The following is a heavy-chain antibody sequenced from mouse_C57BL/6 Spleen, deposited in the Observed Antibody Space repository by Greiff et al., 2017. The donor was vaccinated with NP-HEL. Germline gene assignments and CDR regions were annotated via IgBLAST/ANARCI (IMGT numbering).Heavy chain of an antibody. J-gene: IGHJ2*01. CDR3: ARGDGYYVPVYFDY. CDR2: INPNNGGT. CDR1: GYTFTDYY. Sequence: EVQLQQSGPELVKPGASVKISCKASGYTFTDYYMNWVKQSHGKSLEWIGDINPNNGGTSYNQKFKGKATLTVDKSSSTAYMELRSLTSEDSAVYYCARGDGYYVPVYFDYWGQGTTLTVSS. D-gene: IGHD2-3*01. V-gene: IGHV1-26*01.